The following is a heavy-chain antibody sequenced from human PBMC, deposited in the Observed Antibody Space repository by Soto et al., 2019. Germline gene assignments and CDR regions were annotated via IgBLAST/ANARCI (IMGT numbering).Heavy chain of an antibody. CDR1: GFTFSSYW. J-gene: IGHJ6*03. CDR3: AGGDYYYYYYMDV. V-gene: IGHV3-74*01. CDR2: INSDGSST. Sequence: PGGSLRLSCAASGFTFSSYWMHWVRQAPGKGLVWVSRINSDGSSTSYADSVKGRFTISRDNAKNTLYLQMNSLRAEDTAVYYCAGGDYYYYYYMDVWGKGTTVTVSS.